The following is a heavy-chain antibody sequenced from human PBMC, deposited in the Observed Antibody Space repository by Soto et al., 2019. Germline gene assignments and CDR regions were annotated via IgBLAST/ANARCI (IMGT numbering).Heavy chain of an antibody. V-gene: IGHV3-33*01. CDR3: ASEPPGIAVAGTLY. CDR2: IWYDGSNK. Sequence: QVQLVKSGGGVVQPGRSLRLSCAASGFTFSSYGMHWVRQAPGKGLEWVAVIWYDGSNKYYADSVKGRFTISRDNSKNTLYLQMNSLRAEDTAVYYCASEPPGIAVAGTLYWGQGTLVTVSS. D-gene: IGHD6-19*01. CDR1: GFTFSSYG. J-gene: IGHJ4*02.